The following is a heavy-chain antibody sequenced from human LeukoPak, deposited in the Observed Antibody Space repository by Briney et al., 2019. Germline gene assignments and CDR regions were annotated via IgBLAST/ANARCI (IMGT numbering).Heavy chain of an antibody. V-gene: IGHV3-74*01. CDR1: GFTFTNYW. J-gene: IGHJ4*02. CDR3: ARGGTYSNQYYFDY. D-gene: IGHD1-26*01. Sequence: GGSLRLSCAASGFTFTNYWVHWVRQAPGKGLVWVSRSNSDASSTAYADSVQGRFTISRDNAKNMLYLQMNSLRAEDTAVYHCARGGTYSNQYYFDYWGRGALVPVSS. CDR2: SNSDASST.